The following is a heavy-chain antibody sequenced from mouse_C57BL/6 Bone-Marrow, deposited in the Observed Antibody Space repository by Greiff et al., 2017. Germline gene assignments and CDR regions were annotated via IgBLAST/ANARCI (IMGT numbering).Heavy chain of an antibody. J-gene: IGHJ2*01. V-gene: IGHV1-62-2*01. CDR2: FYPGSGRL. CDR3: ARHGGYYPYYFDY. CDR1: GYTFTEYT. Sequence: QVQLKESGAELVKPGASVKLSCKASGYTFTEYTIHWVKQRSGQGLEWIGWFYPGSGRLKYNEKFKDKATLTADKSSSTVYLDLSRLTSDDSAVYFCARHGGYYPYYFDYWGQGTTLTVSS. D-gene: IGHD2-3*01.